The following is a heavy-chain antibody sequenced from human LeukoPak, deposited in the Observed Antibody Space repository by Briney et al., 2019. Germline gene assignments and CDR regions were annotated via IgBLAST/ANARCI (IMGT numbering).Heavy chain of an antibody. V-gene: IGHV4-59*01. D-gene: IGHD3-22*01. CDR1: GGSISSYY. CDR3: ARATPWLLPGY. Sequence: SETLSLTCTVSGGSISSYYWSWVRQPPGKGLEWIGHIYDTGNTNYNPSLESRVTMSVDTSKNQFSLRLTSVTAADTAVYFCARATPWLLPGYWGQGTLVTVSS. J-gene: IGHJ4*02. CDR2: IYDTGNT.